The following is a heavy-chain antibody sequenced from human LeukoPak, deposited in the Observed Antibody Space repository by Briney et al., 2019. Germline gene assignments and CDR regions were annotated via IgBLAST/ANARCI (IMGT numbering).Heavy chain of an antibody. J-gene: IGHJ4*02. CDR1: GFTFGTYG. CDR2: IRFTGNNK. D-gene: IGHD2-2*01. CDR3: AKVFTTDCSSTSCYNGGGPDFDY. Sequence: QPGGSLRLSCAASGFTFGTYGMHWVRQAPGRGLEWVTFIRFTGNNKYYADSVRGRFTISRDNSKNTLYLQMNSLRAEDTAVYYCAKVFTTDCSSTSCYNGGGPDFDYWGQGTLVTVSS. V-gene: IGHV3-30*02.